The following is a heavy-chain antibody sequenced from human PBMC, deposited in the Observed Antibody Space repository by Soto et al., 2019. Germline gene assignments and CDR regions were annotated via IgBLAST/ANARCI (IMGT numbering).Heavy chain of an antibody. CDR2: INPADSDI. V-gene: IGHV5-51*01. CDR1: GYSFIAHW. J-gene: IGHJ4*02. D-gene: IGHD3-22*01. CDR3: TRPQSSGWHDF. Sequence: GESLKISCKVSGYSFIAHWIAWVRQMPGEGLEWMGIINPADSDIRYSPSFQGQVTISVDKSINTAYLQWSSLKASDTATYYCTRPQSSGWHDFWGQGTLVTVSS.